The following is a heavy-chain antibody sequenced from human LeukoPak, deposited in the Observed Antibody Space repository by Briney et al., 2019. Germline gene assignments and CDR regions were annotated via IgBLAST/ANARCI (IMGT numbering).Heavy chain of an antibody. V-gene: IGHV1-46*01. CDR2: INPSGGST. J-gene: IGHJ4*02. D-gene: IGHD5-24*01. CDR1: GYTFTHFY. CDR3: ARNRWLDY. Sequence: GASVKVSCRASGYTFTHFYIHWVREAPGQGLDWMGVINPSGGSTTYAQNFQGRVTMTTDTSTSTVYMELSSLRSEDTAVYYCARNRWLDYLGQGTLVTVSS.